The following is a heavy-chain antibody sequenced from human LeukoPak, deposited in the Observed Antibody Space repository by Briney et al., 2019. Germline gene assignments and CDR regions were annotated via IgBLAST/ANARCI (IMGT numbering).Heavy chain of an antibody. Sequence: GASVKVSCKASGCIFTGYYMHWVRQAPGQGLEWMGWINPNSGATNYALKFQDRVTMTRDTSISTADMELSRLRSGDTAVYYSAEDLGVSSGYRPLNYWVEGTQVTVSS. D-gene: IGHD3-22*01. J-gene: IGHJ4*02. V-gene: IGHV1-2*02. CDR3: AEDLGVSSGYRPLNY. CDR1: GCIFTGYY. CDR2: INPNSGAT.